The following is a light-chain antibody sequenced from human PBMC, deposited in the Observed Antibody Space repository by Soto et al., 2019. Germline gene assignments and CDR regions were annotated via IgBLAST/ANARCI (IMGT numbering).Light chain of an antibody. Sequence: EIMLTQSPATLSLYTGERATLSCRASQRISGYLAWYQQRPGQAPRLLIYDASNRATGIPVRFSGSGSGTEFTLTISSLQPDDFATYYCQHYNSYSEAFGQGSKVDNK. CDR3: QHYNSYSEA. J-gene: IGKJ1*01. CDR2: DAS. CDR1: QRISGY. V-gene: IGKV3-11*01.